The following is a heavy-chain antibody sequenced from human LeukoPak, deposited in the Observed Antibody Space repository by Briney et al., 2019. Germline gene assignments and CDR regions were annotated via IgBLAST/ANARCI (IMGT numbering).Heavy chain of an antibody. Sequence: PSETLSLTCRVSGGSIGSSAHYWAWIRQPPGKGLEWIGTIYHSGNTYYNPSLKSRVTLSLDPSKTQFSLELRSVTAADTAFYYCAREGSELSFDYWGQGTLVTVSS. CDR1: GGSIGSSAHY. CDR2: IYHSGNT. V-gene: IGHV4-39*07. D-gene: IGHD2-15*01. J-gene: IGHJ4*02. CDR3: AREGSELSFDY.